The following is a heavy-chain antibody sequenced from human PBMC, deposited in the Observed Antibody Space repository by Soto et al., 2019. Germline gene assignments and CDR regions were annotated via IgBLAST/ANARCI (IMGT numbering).Heavy chain of an antibody. CDR1: GFNFGDYA. CDR2: ISGDGRVT. V-gene: IGHV3-30-3*01. Sequence: QVQPVESGGGVVQPGGSLRLSCAASGFNFGDYAMHWVRQAPGKGLELVAVISGDGRVTFYTDSVKGRFIISRDNSKSTLFLQLNSLRAEDMAVYYCARARYFDGYVKEACDTWGQGILVSVSS. D-gene: IGHD3-9*01. CDR3: ARARYFDGYVKEACDT. J-gene: IGHJ5*02.